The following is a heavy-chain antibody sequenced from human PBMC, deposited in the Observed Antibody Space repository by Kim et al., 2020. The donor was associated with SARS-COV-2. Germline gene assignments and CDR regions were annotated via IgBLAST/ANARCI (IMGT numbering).Heavy chain of an antibody. CDR3: ARDLQPEEDFWSGYSNWFDP. J-gene: IGHJ5*02. Sequence: RFTISRDNAKNSLYLQMNSLRAEDTAVYYCARDLQPEEDFWSGYSNWFDPWGQGTLVTVSS. V-gene: IGHV3-11*06. D-gene: IGHD3-3*01.